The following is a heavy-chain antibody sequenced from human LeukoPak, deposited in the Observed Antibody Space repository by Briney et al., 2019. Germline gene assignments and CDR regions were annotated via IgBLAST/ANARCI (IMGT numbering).Heavy chain of an antibody. CDR3: AKVPSGYDYGGYYFDY. Sequence: GGSLRLSRAASGFTFSSYAMSWVRQAPGKGLEWVSAISGSGGSTYYADSVKGRFTISRDNSKNTLYLQMNSLRAEDTAVYYCAKVPSGYDYGGYYFDYWGQGTLVTVSS. J-gene: IGHJ4*02. V-gene: IGHV3-23*01. D-gene: IGHD5-12*01. CDR2: ISGSGGST. CDR1: GFTFSSYA.